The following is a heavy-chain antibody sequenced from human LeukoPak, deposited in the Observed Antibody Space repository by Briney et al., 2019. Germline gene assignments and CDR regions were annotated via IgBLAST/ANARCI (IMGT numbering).Heavy chain of an antibody. CDR2: INAGNGNT. J-gene: IGHJ4*02. Sequence: ASVKVSCKASGYTFTSYAMHWVRQAPGQRLEWMGWINAGNGNTKYSQKFQGRVTITRDTSASTAYMELSSLRSEDTAVYYCARAEGSSGWHLTFDYWGQGTLVTVSS. V-gene: IGHV1-3*01. D-gene: IGHD6-19*01. CDR1: GYTFTSYA. CDR3: ARAEGSSGWHLTFDY.